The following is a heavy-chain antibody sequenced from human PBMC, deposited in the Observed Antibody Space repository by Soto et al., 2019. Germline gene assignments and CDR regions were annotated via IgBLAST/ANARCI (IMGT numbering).Heavy chain of an antibody. J-gene: IGHJ3*02. Sequence: QVQLVQSGAEVKKPGSSVKVSCKASGGTFSSYTISWVRQAPGQGLEWMGRIIPILGIANYAQKFQGRVTITADKSTSTAYMELSSLRSEDTAVYYCARDRGAMVAAITDAFDIWGQGTMVTVSS. V-gene: IGHV1-69*08. CDR1: GGTFSSYT. CDR2: IIPILGIA. D-gene: IGHD2-15*01. CDR3: ARDRGAMVAAITDAFDI.